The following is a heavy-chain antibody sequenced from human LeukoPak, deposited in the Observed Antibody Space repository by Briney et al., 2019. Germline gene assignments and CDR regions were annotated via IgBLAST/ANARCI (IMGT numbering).Heavy chain of an antibody. Sequence: GGSLRLSCAASGFTFSSYWMHWVRHTPGKGLEWVSYISSSGSTIYYADSVKGRFTISRGNAKNSLYLQMNSLRAEDTAVYYCARGVLLERPGPNSYYFDYWGQGTLVTVSS. CDR1: GFTFSSYW. D-gene: IGHD1-1*01. V-gene: IGHV3-48*04. CDR3: ARGVLLERPGPNSYYFDY. J-gene: IGHJ4*02. CDR2: ISSSGSTI.